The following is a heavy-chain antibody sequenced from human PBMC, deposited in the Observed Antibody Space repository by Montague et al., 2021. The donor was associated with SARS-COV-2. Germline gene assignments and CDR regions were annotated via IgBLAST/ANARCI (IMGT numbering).Heavy chain of an antibody. D-gene: IGHD4-17*01. Sequence: HALVKPTQTLTLTCTFSGFSLNTSGEGVGWVRQPPGKALEWLALIYWDDDKRYSPSLKSRSTISKDTTKNEVVLTVANMDPVDTATYYCARYGDYGSWFDPWGQGTLVTVSS. CDR2: IYWDDDK. CDR3: ARYGDYGSWFDP. V-gene: IGHV2-5*02. J-gene: IGHJ5*02. CDR1: GFSLNTSGEG.